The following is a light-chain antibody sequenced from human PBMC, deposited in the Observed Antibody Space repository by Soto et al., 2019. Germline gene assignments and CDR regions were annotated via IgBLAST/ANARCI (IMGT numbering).Light chain of an antibody. CDR2: DVN. CDR1: SSDVGGYNY. J-gene: IGLJ3*02. Sequence: QSVLAQPASVSGSPGQSITISCTGTSSDVGGYNYVSWYQQHPGQAPKLMIFDVNDRPSGVSNRFSGSKSGNTASLTISGLQPEDEADYYCSSYTTRHTWLFGGGTKLTVL. CDR3: SSYTTRHTWL. V-gene: IGLV2-14*03.